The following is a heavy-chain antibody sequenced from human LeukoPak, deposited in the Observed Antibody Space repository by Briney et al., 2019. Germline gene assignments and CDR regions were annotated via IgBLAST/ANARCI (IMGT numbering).Heavy chain of an antibody. CDR2: IIPIFGTA. CDR3: ASNPEYCTNGVCYNPLDY. Sequence: GASVKVSCKASGGTFSSYAISWVRQAPGQGLEWMGGIIPIFGTANYAQKFQGRVTITADESTSTAYMELSSLRSEDTAVYYCASNPEYCTNGVCYNPLDYWGQGTLVTVSS. CDR1: GGTFSSYA. D-gene: IGHD2-8*01. V-gene: IGHV1-69*13. J-gene: IGHJ4*02.